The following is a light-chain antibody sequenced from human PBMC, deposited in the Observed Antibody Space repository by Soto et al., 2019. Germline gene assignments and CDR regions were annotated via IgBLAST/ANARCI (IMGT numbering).Light chain of an antibody. CDR1: QTVSSS. V-gene: IGKV3-15*01. Sequence: ELVMTQSPATLSVSPGERATLSCRASQTVSSSFLAWYRQKPGQAPRLLIYGASTRATGTPARCSGSGSGTEFTLTISSLQSEDFAVYYCQQYSKWPLTFGGGTKVEIK. J-gene: IGKJ4*01. CDR3: QQYSKWPLT. CDR2: GAS.